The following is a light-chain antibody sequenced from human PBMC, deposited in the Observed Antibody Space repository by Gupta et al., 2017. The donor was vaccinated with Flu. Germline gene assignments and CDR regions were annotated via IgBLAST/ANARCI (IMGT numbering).Light chain of an antibody. J-gene: IGLJ2*01. CDR1: NIGGKS. Sequence: GKKARITCGGENIGGKSVNWYQQKPGQAPVLVVYDDSDRPSGIPERFSGSQSGNTATLTITRVEAGDEADYYCQVWDRTAVGLAFGGGTKLTVL. V-gene: IGLV3-21*03. CDR3: QVWDRTAVGLA. CDR2: DDS.